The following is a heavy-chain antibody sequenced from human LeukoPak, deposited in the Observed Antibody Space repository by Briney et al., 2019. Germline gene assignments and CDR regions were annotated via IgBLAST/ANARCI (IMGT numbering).Heavy chain of an antibody. J-gene: IGHJ6*02. D-gene: IGHD4-23*01. CDR3: ARGSDYGGNPYYYYGMDV. V-gene: IGHV1-8*01. Sequence: ASVKVSCKASGYTFTSYDINWVRQATGQGLECMGWMNPNSGNTDYAQKFQGRVTMTRNTSISTSYMELSSLRSEDTAVYYCARGSDYGGNPYYYYGMDVWGQGTTVTVSS. CDR2: MNPNSGNT. CDR1: GYTFTSYD.